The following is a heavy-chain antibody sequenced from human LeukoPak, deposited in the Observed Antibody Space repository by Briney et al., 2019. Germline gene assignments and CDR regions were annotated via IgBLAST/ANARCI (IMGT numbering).Heavy chain of an antibody. V-gene: IGHV4-4*07. CDR1: GGSISSYY. CDR2: IYTSGST. J-gene: IGHJ4*02. Sequence: PSETLSLTCTVSGGSISSYYWSWLRQPAGKGLEWIGRIYTSGSTNYNPSLKSRVTMSVDTSKNQFSLKLSSVTAADTAVYYCAREGPSSSLIAAAGSSYPDYWGQGTLVTVSS. D-gene: IGHD6-13*01. CDR3: AREGPSSSLIAAAGSSYPDY.